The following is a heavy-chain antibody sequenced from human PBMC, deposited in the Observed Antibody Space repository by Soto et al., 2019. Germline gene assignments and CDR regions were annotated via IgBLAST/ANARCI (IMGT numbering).Heavy chain of an antibody. CDR3: AREPPETPPDY. V-gene: IGHV1-18*01. CDR2: ISAKNGNT. Sequence: ASVKVSCKTCGYTFSDYGISWVRQAPGQGLEWMGWISAKNGNTNFAQKFRGRVTMITDTSTNTVYMELRNLRLDDTAVYYCAREPPETPPDYWGQGTLVTVSS. J-gene: IGHJ4*02. CDR1: GYTFSDYG.